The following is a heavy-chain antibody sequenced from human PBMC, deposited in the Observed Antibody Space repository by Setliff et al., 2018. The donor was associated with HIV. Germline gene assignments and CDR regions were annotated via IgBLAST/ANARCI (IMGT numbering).Heavy chain of an antibody. J-gene: IGHJ4*02. CDR1: GFAFSAYA. Sequence: PGGSLRLSCAASGFAFSAYAMNWVRQAPGKGLEWASAINGGGTTYYADSVKGRFTISRDNSKNIVYLQMNSLRDEDTAVYYCAKDRNWGQGTLVTVSS. CDR3: AKDRN. CDR2: INGGGTT. V-gene: IGHV3-23*01.